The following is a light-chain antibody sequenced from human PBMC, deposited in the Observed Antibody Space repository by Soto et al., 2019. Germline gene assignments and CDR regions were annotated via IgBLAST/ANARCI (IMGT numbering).Light chain of an antibody. CDR1: QSVSNN. V-gene: IGKV3D-15*01. CDR3: QQYNNWPPWT. J-gene: IGKJ1*01. Sequence: EIVLTQSPATLSVSPGERATLSCRASQSVSNNYLAWYQQKPGQAPRRLIYGASSRATGIPDRFSGSGSGTEFSLTISSLQSEDFAVYYCQQYNNWPPWTFGQGTKVDNK. CDR2: GAS.